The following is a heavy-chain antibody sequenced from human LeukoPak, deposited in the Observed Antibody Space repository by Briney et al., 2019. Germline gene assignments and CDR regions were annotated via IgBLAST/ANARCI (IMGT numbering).Heavy chain of an antibody. J-gene: IGHJ5*02. D-gene: IGHD2-2*01. Sequence: PSQALSLTCTVSGGSISSGDYYWSWIRQPPGKGLEWIGYIYYSGSTYYNPSLKSRVTISVDTSKNQFSLKLSSVTAADTAVYYCARDCYCSCTSCYGYNWFDPWGQGTLVTVSS. CDR3: ARDCYCSCTSCYGYNWFDP. CDR2: IYYSGST. V-gene: IGHV4-30-4*08. CDR1: GGSISSGDYY.